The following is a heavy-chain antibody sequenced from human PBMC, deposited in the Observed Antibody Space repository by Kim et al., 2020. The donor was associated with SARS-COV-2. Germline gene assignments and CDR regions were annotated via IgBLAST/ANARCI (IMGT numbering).Heavy chain of an antibody. Sequence: SRDCADSVKGRFTISRDNAKNTVYLQMNSLRAEDTAVYYCAREVTANFDPWGQGTLVTFSS. V-gene: IGHV3-74*01. CDR2: SR. CDR3: AREVTANFDP. J-gene: IGHJ5*02. D-gene: IGHD2-21*02.